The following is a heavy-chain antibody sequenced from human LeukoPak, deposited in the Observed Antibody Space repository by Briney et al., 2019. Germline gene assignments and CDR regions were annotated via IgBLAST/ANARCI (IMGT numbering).Heavy chain of an antibody. Sequence: SETLSLTCTVSGGSISSYYWRWIRQPTGKGLEWIGYIYYSGSTNYNPSLKSRVTISVDTSKNQFSLKLSSVTAADTAVYYCARVDPDSSSTLEVFDYWGQGTLVTVSS. J-gene: IGHJ4*02. CDR1: GGSISSYY. V-gene: IGHV4-59*01. CDR2: IYYSGST. CDR3: ARVDPDSSSTLEVFDY. D-gene: IGHD6-6*01.